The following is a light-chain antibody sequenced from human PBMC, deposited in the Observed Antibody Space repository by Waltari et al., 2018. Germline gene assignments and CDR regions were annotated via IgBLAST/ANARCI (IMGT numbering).Light chain of an antibody. J-gene: IGKJ4*01. CDR2: DAS. CDR1: QSVSSY. CDR3: QQRSNWPPKVT. V-gene: IGKV3-11*01. Sequence: EIVLTQSPATLSLSPGERATLSCRASQSVSSYLAWYQQKPGQAPRLLIYDASTRATGIPARFSGSGSGTDFTLTISSLEPEDFAVYYCQQRSNWPPKVTFGGGTKVEIK.